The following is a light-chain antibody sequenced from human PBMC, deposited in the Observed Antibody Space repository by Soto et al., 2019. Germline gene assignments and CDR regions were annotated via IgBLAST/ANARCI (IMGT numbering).Light chain of an antibody. CDR3: SSYAASNNLGV. CDR2: EVS. Sequence: QSVLTQPPSASGSPGQSVTISCIGTSSDVGGDNDVSWYQQHPGKAPKLMIYEVSKRPSGVPDRFSGSKSGNTASLTVSGLQAEDEADYYCSSYAASNNLGVFGGGTKLTVL. CDR1: SSDVGGDND. J-gene: IGLJ2*01. V-gene: IGLV2-8*01.